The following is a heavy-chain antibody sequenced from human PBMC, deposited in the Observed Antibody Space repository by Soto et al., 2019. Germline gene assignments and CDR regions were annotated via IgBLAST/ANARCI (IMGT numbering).Heavy chain of an antibody. D-gene: IGHD3-22*01. CDR2: IDWDDDK. CDR1: GFSLSTSGMC. J-gene: IGHJ6*02. CDR3: ARITYYYDSSGFGGMAV. V-gene: IGHV2-70*01. Sequence: SGPTLVNPTQTLTLTCTFSGFSLSTSGMCVSWIRQPPGKALEWLALIDWDDDKYYSTSLKTRLTISKDTSKNQVVLTMTNMDPVDTATYYCARITYYYDSSGFGGMAVWGQGTTVTVSS.